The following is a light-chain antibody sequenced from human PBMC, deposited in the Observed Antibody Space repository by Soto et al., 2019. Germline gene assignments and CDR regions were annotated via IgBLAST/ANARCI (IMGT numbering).Light chain of an antibody. CDR2: DDS. CDR3: QVWDSSSDLLV. V-gene: IGLV3-21*02. CDR1: NIGSKS. Sequence: SYELTQPPSVSVAPGQTARITCGGNNIGSKSVHWYQQKPGQAPVLVVYDDSDRPSGIPERFSGSNSGNTATLTISRGEAGDEADYYCQVWDSSSDLLVFGTGTKVTVL. J-gene: IGLJ1*01.